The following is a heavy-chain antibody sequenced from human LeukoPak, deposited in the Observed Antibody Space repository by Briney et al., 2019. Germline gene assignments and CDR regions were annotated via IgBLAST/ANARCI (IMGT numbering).Heavy chain of an antibody. V-gene: IGHV4-34*01. CDR1: GGSFSGYY. D-gene: IGHD2-15*01. J-gene: IGHJ5*02. CDR3: ARGNFRYCSGGSCHNWFDP. Sequence: SETLSLTCAVYGGSFSGYYWSWIRRPPGKGLEWIGEVNHSGSTNYNPSLKSRVTMSVDTSKNQFSLKLSSVTAADTAVYYCARGNFRYCSGGSCHNWFDPWGQGTLVTVSS. CDR2: VNHSGST.